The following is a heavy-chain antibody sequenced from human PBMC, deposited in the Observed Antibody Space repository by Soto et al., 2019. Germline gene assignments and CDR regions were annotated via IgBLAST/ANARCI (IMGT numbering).Heavy chain of an antibody. D-gene: IGHD3-3*01. J-gene: IGHJ6*03. CDR3: ARGSPLTIFGVVGHYSYMDV. CDR1: GYTFTSYG. Sequence: ASVKVSCKASGYTFTSYGISWVRQAPGQGLEWMGWISAYNGNTNYAQKLQGRVTMTTDTSTSTAYMELRSLRSDDTAVYYCARGSPLTIFGVVGHYSYMDVWGKGTTVTVS. V-gene: IGHV1-18*01. CDR2: ISAYNGNT.